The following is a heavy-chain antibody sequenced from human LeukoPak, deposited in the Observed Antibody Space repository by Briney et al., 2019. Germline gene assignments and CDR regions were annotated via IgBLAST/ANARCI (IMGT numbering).Heavy chain of an antibody. Sequence: GGSLRLSCAASGFTFISYAMSWVRQAPGKRLEWVSAISGSGGSTYYADSVKGRFTISRDNSKNTLYLQMNSLRAEDTAVYYCAKAPSGSVPTDWFDPWGQGTLVTVSS. V-gene: IGHV3-23*01. CDR2: ISGSGGST. CDR1: GFTFISYA. CDR3: AKAPSGSVPTDWFDP. D-gene: IGHD1-26*01. J-gene: IGHJ5*02.